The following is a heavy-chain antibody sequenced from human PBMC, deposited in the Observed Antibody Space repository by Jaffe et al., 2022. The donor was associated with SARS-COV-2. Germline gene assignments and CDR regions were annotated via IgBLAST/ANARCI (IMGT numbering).Heavy chain of an antibody. CDR2: IRSKAYGGTT. Sequence: EVQLVESGGGLVQPGRSLRLSCTASGFTFGDYAMSWFRQAPGKGLEWVGFIRSKAYGGTTEYAASVKGRFTISRDDSKSIAYLQMNSLKTEDTAVYYCTRDNDSSGYYSADYWGQGTLVTVSS. V-gene: IGHV3-49*03. CDR3: TRDNDSSGYYSADY. J-gene: IGHJ4*02. D-gene: IGHD3-22*01. CDR1: GFTFGDYA.